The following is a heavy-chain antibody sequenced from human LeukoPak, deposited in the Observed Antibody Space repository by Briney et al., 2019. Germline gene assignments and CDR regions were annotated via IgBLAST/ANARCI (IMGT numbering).Heavy chain of an antibody. D-gene: IGHD3-22*01. CDR3: ARDKGYYDSSGYYPYYYYYGMDV. CDR2: ISYDGSNK. V-gene: IGHV3-30-3*01. Sequence: PGGSLRLSCAASGFTFSSYAMHWVRQAPGKGLEWVAVISYDGSNKYYADSVKGRFTISRDNSKNTLYLQMNSLRAGDTAVYYCARDKGYYDSSGYYPYYYYYGMDVWGQGTTVTVSS. CDR1: GFTFSSYA. J-gene: IGHJ6*02.